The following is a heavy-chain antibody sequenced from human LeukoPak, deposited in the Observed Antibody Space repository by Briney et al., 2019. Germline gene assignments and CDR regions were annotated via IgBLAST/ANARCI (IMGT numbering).Heavy chain of an antibody. D-gene: IGHD3-16*02. CDR2: INNYNGNT. CDR1: GYTFISYG. Sequence: ASVKVSCKASGYTFISYGISWVRQAPGQGLEWMGWINNYNGNTNYAQKFQGRVTITADESTSTAYMELSSLRSEDTAVYYCARGAYVWGSYRYNPYFDYWGQGTLVTVSS. V-gene: IGHV1-18*01. CDR3: ARGAYVWGSYRYNPYFDY. J-gene: IGHJ4*02.